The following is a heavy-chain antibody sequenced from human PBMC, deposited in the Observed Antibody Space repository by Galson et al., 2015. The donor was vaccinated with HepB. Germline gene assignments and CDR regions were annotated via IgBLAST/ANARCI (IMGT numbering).Heavy chain of an antibody. Sequence: LRLSCAASGFTFGDYAMSWVRQAPGKGLEWVGFIRSKAYGGTTEYAASVKGRFTISRDDSKSIAYLQMNSLKTEDTAVYYCTRGPTFIAAAGRPAWEFDYWGQGTLVTVSS. CDR2: IRSKAYGGTT. CDR1: GFTFGDYA. CDR3: TRGPTFIAAAGRPAWEFDY. D-gene: IGHD6-13*01. V-gene: IGHV3-49*04. J-gene: IGHJ4*02.